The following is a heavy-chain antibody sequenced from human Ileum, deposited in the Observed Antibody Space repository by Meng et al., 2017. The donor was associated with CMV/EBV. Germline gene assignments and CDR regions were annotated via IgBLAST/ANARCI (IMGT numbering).Heavy chain of an antibody. D-gene: IGHD2-2*01. J-gene: IGHJ5*02. Sequence: ASVKVSCKSSRFTFTGYYMHWLRQAPGQGLEWMGWIKVDNGRTDYAQKFQGRVTLTRDTSINTAYMELNMLRHDDTAVYYCARDPGCDDPSCYGIGWDLWGQGTLVTVSS. CDR1: RFTFTGYY. CDR2: IKVDNGRT. CDR3: ARDPGCDDPSCYGIGWDL. V-gene: IGHV1-2*02.